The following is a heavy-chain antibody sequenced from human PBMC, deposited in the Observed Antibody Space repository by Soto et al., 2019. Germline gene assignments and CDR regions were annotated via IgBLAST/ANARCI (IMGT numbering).Heavy chain of an antibody. CDR2: IIPLFGTA. CDR3: ASVYSDGNPGLDY. CDR1: GGTFRCHA. V-gene: IGHV1-69*13. D-gene: IGHD5-18*01. Sequence: SVKVACKAAGGTFRCHAIGWVRQAPGQGLEWMGGIIPLFGTAHYAQKFQGRVTITADESTSTAYMELSSLRSEETAVYYWASVYSDGNPGLDYWGQGTLVTAPQ. J-gene: IGHJ4*02.